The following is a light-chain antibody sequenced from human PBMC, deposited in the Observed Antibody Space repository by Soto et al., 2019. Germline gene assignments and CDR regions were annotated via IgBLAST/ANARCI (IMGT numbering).Light chain of an antibody. CDR1: SGSIASNY. Sequence: NFMLTQPHSVSESPGKTVIISCTRSSGSIASNYVQWYQQRPGSSPTTVIYEDNQRPSGVPHRFSGSIDSSSNSASLTISGLETEDEADYFCQSYDATIQVFGGGTKLTVL. CDR3: QSYDATIQV. V-gene: IGLV6-57*01. CDR2: EDN. J-gene: IGLJ3*02.